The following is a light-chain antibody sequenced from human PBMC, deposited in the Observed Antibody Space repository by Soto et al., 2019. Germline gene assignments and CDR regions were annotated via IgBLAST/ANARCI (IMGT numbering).Light chain of an antibody. J-gene: IGLJ1*01. CDR3: SSYTSSSTLYV. CDR1: SSDVGDNNY. Sequence: QSLLTQPASVSGAPGQSITISCTGTSSDVGDNNYVSWYQQHPGKAPKLMIYDVTHRPSGISNRFSGSKSGNTASLTISGLQAEDEADYYCSSYTSSSTLYVFGTGTKLTVL. V-gene: IGLV2-14*01. CDR2: DVT.